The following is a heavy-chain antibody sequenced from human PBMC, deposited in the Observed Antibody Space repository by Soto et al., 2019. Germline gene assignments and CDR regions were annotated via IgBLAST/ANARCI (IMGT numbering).Heavy chain of an antibody. CDR3: ARDLEGSGSYEYFQH. D-gene: IGHD3-10*01. CDR2: ISYDGSNK. Sequence: PGGSLRLSCAASGFTFSSYAMHWVRQAPGKGLEWVAVISYDGSNKYYADSVKGRFTISRDNSKNTLYLQMNSLRAEDTAVYYCARDLEGSGSYEYFQHWGQGTLVTVSS. CDR1: GFTFSSYA. V-gene: IGHV3-30-3*01. J-gene: IGHJ1*01.